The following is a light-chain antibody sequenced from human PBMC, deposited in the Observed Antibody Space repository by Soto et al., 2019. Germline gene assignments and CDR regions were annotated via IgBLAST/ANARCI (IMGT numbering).Light chain of an antibody. CDR3: QQYNNWPLT. J-gene: IGKJ4*01. CDR1: QSVSSN. Sequence: EIVMTQSPASLPVFPGERASLSCWASQSVSSNLAWYQQKPGQTPRLLIYDASTRATGIPARFSGSGSGTEFTLTISSLQSEDFAVYYCQQYNNWPLTFGGGTKVDIK. V-gene: IGKV3-15*01. CDR2: DAS.